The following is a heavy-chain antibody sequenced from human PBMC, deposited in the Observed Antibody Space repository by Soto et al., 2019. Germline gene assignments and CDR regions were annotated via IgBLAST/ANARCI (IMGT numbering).Heavy chain of an antibody. CDR1: GYTFTTYT. D-gene: IGHD6-13*01. J-gene: IGHJ5*02. V-gene: IGHV1-3*01. Sequence: QVQLVQSGAEVKKPGASVMLSCKASGYTFTTYTMNWVRQAPGQRLEWMGWINHVNGNTKSSQKFQDRVIITRDTSASTAYMELRSLRSEDTAVYYCARGIATGQLDPWGQGTLVIVSS. CDR3: ARGIATGQLDP. CDR2: INHVNGNT.